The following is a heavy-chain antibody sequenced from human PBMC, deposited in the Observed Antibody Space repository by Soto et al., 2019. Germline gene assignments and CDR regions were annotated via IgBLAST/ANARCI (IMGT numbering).Heavy chain of an antibody. CDR2: IYWDDDK. CDR3: AHSFPVGATPAR. D-gene: IGHD1-26*01. Sequence: QITLKESGPTLVKPTQTLTLTCTFSGFSLSTSGVGVGWIRQPPGKALEWLALIYWDDDKRYSPSLKSRLTITTDTSKNQVVLTMTNMDPVDTATYYCAHSFPVGATPARWGQGTLVTVSS. CDR1: GFSLSTSGVG. V-gene: IGHV2-5*02. J-gene: IGHJ4*02.